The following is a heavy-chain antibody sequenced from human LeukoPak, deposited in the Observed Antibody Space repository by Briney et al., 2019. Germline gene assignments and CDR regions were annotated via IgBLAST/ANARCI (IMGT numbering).Heavy chain of an antibody. CDR2: IYYSGST. V-gene: IGHV4-61*01. Sequence: RPSETLSLTCTVSCGSVSSGSYYWSWIRHPPGKGLEWIGYIYYSGSTNYNPSLKSRVTISVDTSKNQFSLKLSSVTAADTAMYYCARDKLVGYYYGMDVWGQGTTVTVSS. CDR3: ARDKLVGYYYGMDV. CDR1: CGSVSSGSYY. D-gene: IGHD2-2*01. J-gene: IGHJ6*02.